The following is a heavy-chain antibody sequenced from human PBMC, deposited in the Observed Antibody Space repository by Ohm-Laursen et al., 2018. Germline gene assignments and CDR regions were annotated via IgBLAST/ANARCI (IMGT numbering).Heavy chain of an antibody. D-gene: IGHD1-26*01. Sequence: GTLSLTCTVSGGSISNNNYYWAWIRQPPGKGLEWIGSIYYSGSTYYNPSLKSRVTISVDTSKNQFSLKLSSVTAADTAVYYCARTTGSYYLWGQGTLVTVSS. CDR1: GGSISNNNYY. V-gene: IGHV4-39*01. CDR3: ARTTGSYYL. CDR2: IYYSGST. J-gene: IGHJ4*02.